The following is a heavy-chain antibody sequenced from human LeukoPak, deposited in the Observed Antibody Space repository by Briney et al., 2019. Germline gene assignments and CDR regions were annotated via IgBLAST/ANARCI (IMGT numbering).Heavy chain of an antibody. CDR3: ARARFLEWFFSDYYYMDV. D-gene: IGHD3-3*01. V-gene: IGHV3-30-3*01. Sequence: GGSLRLSCAASGFTFSSHAMHWVRQAPGKGLEWVAVISYDGSNKYYADSVKGRFTISRDNSKNTLYLQMNSLRAEDTAVYYCARARFLEWFFSDYYYMDVWGKGTTVTVSS. CDR2: ISYDGSNK. J-gene: IGHJ6*03. CDR1: GFTFSSHA.